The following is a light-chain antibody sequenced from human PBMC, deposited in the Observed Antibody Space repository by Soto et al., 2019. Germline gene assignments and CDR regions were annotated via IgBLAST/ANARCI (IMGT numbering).Light chain of an antibody. J-gene: IGKJ4*01. CDR1: QSISSR. Sequence: DIQMTQSPSTLSAYVGDRVTITCRASQSISSRLAWYQQKPGKAPKILIYDASNLESGVPSRFSASGSGTEFTLTISSLQPDDFATYYCQQYNSYSLTFGGGTKVDIK. CDR2: DAS. V-gene: IGKV1-5*01. CDR3: QQYNSYSLT.